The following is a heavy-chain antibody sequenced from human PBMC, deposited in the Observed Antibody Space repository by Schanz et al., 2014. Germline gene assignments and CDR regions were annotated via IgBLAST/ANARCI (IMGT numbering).Heavy chain of an antibody. D-gene: IGHD2-2*01. CDR3: VKDPGRSSSNSNWFDP. J-gene: IGHJ5*02. CDR1: GFTVNTNY. V-gene: IGHV3-64D*06. Sequence: EVQLVESGGGLIQPGGSLRLSCAVSGFTVNTNYMSWVRQAPGKGLEYVSVINSIGDNTYYTDSVKGRFTISRDNSKNTVYLQMSSLRAEDTAVYYCVKDPGRSSSNSNWFDPWGQGTLVTVSS. CDR2: INSIGDNT.